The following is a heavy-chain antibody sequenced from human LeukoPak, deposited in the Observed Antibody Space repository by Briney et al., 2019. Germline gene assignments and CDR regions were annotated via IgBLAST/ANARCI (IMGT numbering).Heavy chain of an antibody. D-gene: IGHD3/OR15-3a*01. V-gene: IGHV4-61*02. CDR3: ARQTGSGLFTLP. J-gene: IGHJ4*02. CDR2: IYTSGST. CDR1: GGSISSGSYY. Sequence: SQTLSLTCTVSGGSISSGSYYWSWIRQPAGKGLEWIGRIYTSGSTNYNPSLKSRVTISVDTSKNQISLRLTSVTATDTAMYYCARQTGSGLFTLPGGQGTLVTVSS.